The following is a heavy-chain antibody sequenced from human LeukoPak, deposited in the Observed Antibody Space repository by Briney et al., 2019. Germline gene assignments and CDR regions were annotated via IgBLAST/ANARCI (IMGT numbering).Heavy chain of an antibody. CDR1: GFTFSSYS. Sequence: GGSLRLSCAASGFTFSSYSMNWVRQAPGKGLEWVSSISSSSSYIYYADSVKGRFTIPRDNAKNSLYLQMHSMRAEDTAVYYCARAPLPGYDFEFSGAYYYYGMDVWGQGTTVTVSS. V-gene: IGHV3-21*01. J-gene: IGHJ6*02. D-gene: IGHD5-12*01. CDR3: ARAPLPGYDFEFSGAYYYYGMDV. CDR2: ISSSSSYI.